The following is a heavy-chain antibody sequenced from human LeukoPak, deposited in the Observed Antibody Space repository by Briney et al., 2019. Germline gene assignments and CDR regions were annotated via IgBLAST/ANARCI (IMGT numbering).Heavy chain of an antibody. CDR1: GGSISSYY. CDR3: ARHNYSDSSGYYPLLFDY. D-gene: IGHD3-22*01. Sequence: PSETLSLTCTVSGGSISSYYWSWIRQPPGKGLEWIAYIYYSGSTNYNPSLKSRVTISVDTSKNQFSLKLSSVTAADTAVYYCARHNYSDSSGYYPLLFDYWGQGTLVTVSS. V-gene: IGHV4-59*01. J-gene: IGHJ4*02. CDR2: IYYSGST.